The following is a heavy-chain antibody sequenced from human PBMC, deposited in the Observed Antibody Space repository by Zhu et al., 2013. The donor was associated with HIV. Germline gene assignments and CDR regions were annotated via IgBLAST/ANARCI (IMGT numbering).Heavy chain of an antibody. CDR3: ALNYFFYYMDV. Sequence: QVQLVQSGGEVRKPGASVKVSCQASGYTFSNYGVSWVRQAPGRGLEWMGWISAYNDYTDYAQRFQGRVTMTTDTYTSTAYMDLRSLRSDDTAVYYCALNYFFYYMDVWGKGTTVTVSS. V-gene: IGHV1-18*01. CDR1: GYTFSNYG. CDR2: ISAYNDYT. J-gene: IGHJ6*03.